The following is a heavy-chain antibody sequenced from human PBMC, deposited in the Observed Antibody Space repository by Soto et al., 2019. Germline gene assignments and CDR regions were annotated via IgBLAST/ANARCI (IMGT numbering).Heavy chain of an antibody. CDR3: ARAHYDILTGLNYYYYGMDV. V-gene: IGHV1-69*06. CDR2: IIPISGTA. D-gene: IGHD3-9*01. Sequence: ASVKVSCKASGVTFSSYAISWVRQAPGQGLEWMGGIIPISGTANYAQKFQGRVTITADKSTSTAYMELSSLRSEDTAVYYCARAHYDILTGLNYYYYGMDVWGQGTTVTVSS. J-gene: IGHJ6*02. CDR1: GVTFSSYA.